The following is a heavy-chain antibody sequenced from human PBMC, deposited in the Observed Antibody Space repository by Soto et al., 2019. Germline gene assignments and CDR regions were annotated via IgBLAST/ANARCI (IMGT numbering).Heavy chain of an antibody. CDR3: AREGGITMVRGVINYDY. V-gene: IGHV4-34*01. Sequence: QVQLQQWGAGLLKPSATLSLTCAVYGGSFSGYYWSWIRQPPGKGLAWIGEINHSGSTNDNPSLKSRVTISVDTSKNQFSLKLSSVTAADTAVYYCAREGGITMVRGVINYDYWGQGTLVTVSS. CDR2: INHSGST. CDR1: GGSFSGYY. J-gene: IGHJ4*02. D-gene: IGHD3-10*01.